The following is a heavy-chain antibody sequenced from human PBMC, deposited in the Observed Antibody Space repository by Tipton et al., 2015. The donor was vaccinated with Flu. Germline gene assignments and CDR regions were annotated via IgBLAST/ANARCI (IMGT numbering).Heavy chain of an antibody. CDR3: ARVPYYYDSSGYFFDY. D-gene: IGHD3-22*01. J-gene: IGHJ4*02. CDR1: GGSVSSGSYY. Sequence: TLSLTCTVSGGSVSSGSYYWSWIRQPPGKGLEWIGYIYYSGSTNYNPSLKSRVTISVDTSKNQFSLKLSSVTAVDTAVYYCARVPYYYDSSGYFFDYWGQGTLVTVSS. V-gene: IGHV4-61*01. CDR2: IYYSGST.